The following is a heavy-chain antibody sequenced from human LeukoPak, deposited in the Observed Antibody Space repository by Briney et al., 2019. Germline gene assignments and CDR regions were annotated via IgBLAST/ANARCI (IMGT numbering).Heavy chain of an antibody. Sequence: SETLSLTCTVSGGSISSGGYYWSWIRQHPGKGLEWIGYIYYSGSTYYNPSLKSRVTISVDTSKNQFSLKLSSVTAADTAVYYCARVGIAAAVSYWYFDLWGRGTLVTVSS. CDR1: GGSISSGGYY. D-gene: IGHD6-13*01. J-gene: IGHJ2*01. V-gene: IGHV4-31*03. CDR2: IYYSGST. CDR3: ARVGIAAAVSYWYFDL.